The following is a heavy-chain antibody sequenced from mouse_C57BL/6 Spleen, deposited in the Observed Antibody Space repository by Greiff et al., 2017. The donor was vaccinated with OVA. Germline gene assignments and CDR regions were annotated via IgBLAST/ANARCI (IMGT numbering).Heavy chain of an antibody. J-gene: IGHJ2*01. CDR3: ARWGDYYGKRFDY. CDR2: IYPGDGDT. CDR1: GYAFSSSW. Sequence: QVQLKESGPELVKPGASVKISCKASGYAFSSSWMNWVKQRPGKGLEWIGRIYPGDGDTNYNGKFKGKATLTADKSSSTAYMQLSSLTSEDSAVYFCARWGDYYGKRFDYWGQGTTLTVSS. D-gene: IGHD1-1*01. V-gene: IGHV1-82*01.